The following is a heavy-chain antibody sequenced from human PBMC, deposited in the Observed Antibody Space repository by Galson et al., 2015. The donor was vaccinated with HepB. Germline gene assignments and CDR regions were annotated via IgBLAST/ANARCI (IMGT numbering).Heavy chain of an antibody. CDR1: GFTVTINY. D-gene: IGHD4-17*01. J-gene: IGHJ6*02. V-gene: IGHV3-66*02. Sequence: SLRLSCAASGFTVTINYMSWVRQAPGKGLERVSVIYNDGSTYYADSVKGRFTISRDNSKNTLYLQLNSVRAEDTAVYYCARDQGDDYVNYYYYHGMDVWGQGTTVTVSS. CDR2: IYNDGST. CDR3: ARDQGDDYVNYYYYHGMDV.